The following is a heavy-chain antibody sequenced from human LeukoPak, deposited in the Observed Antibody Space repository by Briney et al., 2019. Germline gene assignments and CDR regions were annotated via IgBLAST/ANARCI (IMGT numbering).Heavy chain of an antibody. Sequence: GGSLRLSCAASGFTFSSYAMHWVRQAPGKGLEWVAVISYDGSNKYYADSVKGRFTISRDNSKNTLYLQMNSLRAEDTAVYYCARDGFDFWGQGTLVTVYS. CDR1: GFTFSSYA. V-gene: IGHV3-30*04. J-gene: IGHJ4*02. CDR2: ISYDGSNK. CDR3: ARDGFDF.